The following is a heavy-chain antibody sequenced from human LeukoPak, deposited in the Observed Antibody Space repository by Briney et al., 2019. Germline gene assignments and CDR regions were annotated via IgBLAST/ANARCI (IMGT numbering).Heavy chain of an antibody. J-gene: IGHJ4*02. V-gene: IGHV3-7*01. Sequence: GGSLKLSCAASGFTFSSYWMSWVRQAPGKGLEWVANINEHGGDMYYVGSVKGRFTISRDNAKNSLYLQMNSLRADDTAVYYCARDLFTEGEDYWGQGTLVTVSS. CDR1: GFTFSSYW. D-gene: IGHD3-16*01. CDR3: ARDLFTEGEDY. CDR2: INEHGGDM.